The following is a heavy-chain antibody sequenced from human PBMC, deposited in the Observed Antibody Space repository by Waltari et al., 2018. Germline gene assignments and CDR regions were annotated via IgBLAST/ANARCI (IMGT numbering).Heavy chain of an antibody. CDR2: IHHSGTT. V-gene: IGHV4-38-2*01. Sequence: QVQLQESGPGLGKPSETLFLTCVVSGYRISSSYYWGWLRQPPGAGLEWIGSIHHSGTTFYSPSFRSRVTISVDTSKNQFSLKVNSVTAADTAVYYCARGGFEGNSYFDLWGRGTLVTVSS. CDR1: GYRISSSYY. D-gene: IGHD3-16*01. CDR3: ARGGFEGNSYFDL. J-gene: IGHJ2*01.